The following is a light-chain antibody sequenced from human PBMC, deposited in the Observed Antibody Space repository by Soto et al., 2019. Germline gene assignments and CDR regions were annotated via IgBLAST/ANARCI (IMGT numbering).Light chain of an antibody. V-gene: IGKV1-39*01. CDR2: AAS. J-gene: IGKJ1*01. Sequence: IQLTQSPSSLSASVGDTVTINCRASQSIGVYLHWYQQKPGKAPNLLIHAASSLQSGVPSRFGGRGSGTDFTLTISSLQPEDFATYYCQQSSRTPRTFGQGTKVDIK. CDR3: QQSSRTPRT. CDR1: QSIGVY.